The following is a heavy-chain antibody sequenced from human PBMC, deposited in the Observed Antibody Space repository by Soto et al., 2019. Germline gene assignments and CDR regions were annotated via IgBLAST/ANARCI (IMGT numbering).Heavy chain of an antibody. CDR3: ARALRKGRYFDY. J-gene: IGHJ4*02. V-gene: IGHV3-33*01. CDR2: IWYDGSNK. CDR1: GFTFNTYG. Sequence: QVQLVESGGAVVQPGRSLRLSCAASGFTFNTYGMHWVRQAPGKGLEWVAVIWYDGSNKYYADSVKGRFTISRDNSENSLYLQMSSLRVEDTAVYYCARALRKGRYFDYWGQGTLVTVSS.